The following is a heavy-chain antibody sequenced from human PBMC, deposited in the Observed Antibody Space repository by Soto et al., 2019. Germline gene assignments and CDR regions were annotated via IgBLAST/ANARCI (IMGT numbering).Heavy chain of an antibody. V-gene: IGHV4-59*08. J-gene: IGHJ5*02. Sequence: SETLSLTCTVSGGSMRGYFWTWIRQPPGKGLEWIGYIYYSGSTYYNPSLKSRVTISVDTSKNQFSLKLSSVTAADTAVYYCARAHQLLPNWFDPWGQGTLVTVSS. CDR2: IYYSGST. CDR1: GGSMRGYF. D-gene: IGHD2-2*01. CDR3: ARAHQLLPNWFDP.